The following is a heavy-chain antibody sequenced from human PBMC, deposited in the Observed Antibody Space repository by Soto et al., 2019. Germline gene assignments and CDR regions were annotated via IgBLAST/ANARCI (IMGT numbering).Heavy chain of an antibody. V-gene: IGHV3-23*01. J-gene: IGHJ5*02. CDR1: GFTFSSYA. CDR3: ARIQWLVPSWFDP. CDR2: ISGSGGST. D-gene: IGHD6-19*01. Sequence: PGGSLRLSCAASGFTFSSYAMSWVRQAPGKGLEWVSAISGSGGSTYYADSVKGRFTVSRDNSKNTLYLQMNSLRAEDTAVYYCARIQWLVPSWFDPWGQGTLVTVSS.